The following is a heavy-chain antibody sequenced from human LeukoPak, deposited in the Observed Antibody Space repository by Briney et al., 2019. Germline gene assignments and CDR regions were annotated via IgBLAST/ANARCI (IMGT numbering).Heavy chain of an antibody. J-gene: IGHJ4*02. CDR3: AKDLYYYDSSGYYQGPNDY. CDR2: ISYDGSNK. V-gene: IGHV3-30*18. Sequence: PGGSLRLSCAASGFTFSSYGMHWVRQAPGKGLEWVAVISYDGSNKYYADSVKGRFTISRDNSKNTLYLQMNSLRAEDMAVYYCAKDLYYYDSSGYYQGPNDYWGQGTLVTVSS. D-gene: IGHD3-22*01. CDR1: GFTFSSYG.